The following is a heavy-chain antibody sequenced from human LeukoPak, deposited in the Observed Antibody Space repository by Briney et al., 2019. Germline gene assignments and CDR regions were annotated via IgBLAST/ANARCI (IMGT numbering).Heavy chain of an antibody. V-gene: IGHV1-69*13. Sequence: ASVTVSCKASGGTFSSYAISWVRQAPGQGLEWMGGIIPIFGTANYAQKFQGRVTITADESTSTAYMELSSLRSEDTAVYYCARGAGITIFGVASEDWGQGTLVTVSS. CDR1: GGTFSSYA. D-gene: IGHD3-3*01. CDR2: IIPIFGTA. CDR3: ARGAGITIFGVASED. J-gene: IGHJ4*02.